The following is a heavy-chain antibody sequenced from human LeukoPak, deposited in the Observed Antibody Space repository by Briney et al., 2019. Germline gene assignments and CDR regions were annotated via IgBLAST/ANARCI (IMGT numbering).Heavy chain of an antibody. CDR3: ARAHSSGWYAYYFDY. CDR1: GGTFSSYA. J-gene: IGHJ4*02. CDR2: IIPIFGTA. V-gene: IGHV1-69*06. D-gene: IGHD6-19*01. Sequence: SVKVSCKASGGTFSSYAISWVRQAPGQGLEWMGGIIPIFGTANYARKFQGRVTITADKSTSTAYMELSSLRSEDTAVYYCARAHSSGWYAYYFDYWGQGTLVTVSS.